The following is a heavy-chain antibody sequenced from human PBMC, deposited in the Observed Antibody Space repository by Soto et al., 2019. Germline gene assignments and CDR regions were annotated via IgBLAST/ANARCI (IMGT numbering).Heavy chain of an antibody. CDR1: GFTFDDYT. CDR3: AKDESSSWGDYYYGMDV. J-gene: IGHJ6*02. D-gene: IGHD6-13*01. V-gene: IGHV3-43*01. CDR2: ISWDGGST. Sequence: GGSLRLSCAASGFTFDDYTMHWVRQAPGKGLEWVSLISWDGGSTYYADSVKGRFTISRDNSKNSLYLQMNSLRTEDTALYYCAKDESSSWGDYYYGMDVWGQGTTVTVSS.